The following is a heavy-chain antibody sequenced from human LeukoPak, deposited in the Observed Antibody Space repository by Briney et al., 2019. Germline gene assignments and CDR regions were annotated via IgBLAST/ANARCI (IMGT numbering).Heavy chain of an antibody. Sequence: ASVKVSCKASGYTFTSYGISWVRQAPGQGLEWMGWISAYNGNTNYAQKLQGRVTMTTETSTSTAYMKLRSLRSDDTAVYYCARDYYGSGIYRWAYYYYYGMDVWGQGTTVTVSS. D-gene: IGHD3-10*01. V-gene: IGHV1-18*01. J-gene: IGHJ6*02. CDR2: ISAYNGNT. CDR3: ARDYYGSGIYRWAYYYYYGMDV. CDR1: GYTFTSYG.